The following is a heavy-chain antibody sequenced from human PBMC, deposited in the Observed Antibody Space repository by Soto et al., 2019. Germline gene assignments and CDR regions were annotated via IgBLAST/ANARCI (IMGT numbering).Heavy chain of an antibody. Sequence: LRLSCAASGFTFSNAWMSWVRQAPGKGLEWVGRIKIKTDGGTTDYAAPVKGRFTISRDDSKNTLYLQMNSLKTEDTAVYYCTTPNMTQANWGQGTLVTVSS. CDR2: IKIKTDGGTT. V-gene: IGHV3-15*01. CDR1: GFTFSNAW. J-gene: IGHJ4*02. CDR3: TTPNMTQAN.